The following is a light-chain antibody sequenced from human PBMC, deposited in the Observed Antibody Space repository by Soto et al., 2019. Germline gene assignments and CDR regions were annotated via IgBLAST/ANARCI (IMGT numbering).Light chain of an antibody. J-gene: IGKJ2*01. CDR1: KSVSSSY. Sequence: EIVLTQSLGTLSLSPGERATLSCRASKSVSSSYLAWYQQKPGQAPRLLIYDTSNRATGIPDRFSGSGSGTDFTLIISRLEPEDVVVYYCQQYANSPYTFGQGTKLEIK. CDR2: DTS. CDR3: QQYANSPYT. V-gene: IGKV3-20*01.